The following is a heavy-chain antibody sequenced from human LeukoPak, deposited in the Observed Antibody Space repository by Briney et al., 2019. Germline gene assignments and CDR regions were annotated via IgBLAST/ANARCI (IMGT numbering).Heavy chain of an antibody. V-gene: IGHV4-31*03. J-gene: IGHJ6*03. CDR1: GGSISSGHYY. Sequence: PSQTLSLTCTVSGGSISSGHYYWTWIRQHPGKGLEWIGYIYYRGNTYSNPSLTGRLTISVDTSKNQFSLRLSSVTAADTVVYYCARSSVTADDFYYYYMDVWGKGTTVTVSS. D-gene: IGHD1-20*01. CDR2: IYYRGNT. CDR3: ARSSVTADDFYYYYMDV.